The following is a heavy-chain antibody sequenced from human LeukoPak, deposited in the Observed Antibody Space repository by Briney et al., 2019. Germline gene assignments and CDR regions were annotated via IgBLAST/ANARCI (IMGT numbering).Heavy chain of an antibody. CDR2: ISYDGSNK. V-gene: IGHV3-30*03. D-gene: IGHD5-12*01. J-gene: IGHJ4*02. CDR3: ARAEYSGYDYYFDY. CDR1: GFTFSSYG. Sequence: GGSLRLSCAASGFTFSSYGMHGVRQAPGKGLEGVAVISYDGSNKYYADSVKGRFTISRDNSKNTLYLQMNSLRAEDTAVYYCARAEYSGYDYYFDYWGQGTLVTVSS.